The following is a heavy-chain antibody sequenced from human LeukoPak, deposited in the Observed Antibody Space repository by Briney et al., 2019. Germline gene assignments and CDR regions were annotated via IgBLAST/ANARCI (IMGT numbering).Heavy chain of an antibody. Sequence: PSETLSLTCAVYGGSFSGYYWSWIRQSPGKGLEWIGEINHSGSTNYNPSLKSRVTISVDTSKNQFSLKLSSVTAADTAVYYCARAGYNYRFDYWGQGTLVTVSS. CDR2: INHSGST. V-gene: IGHV4-34*01. CDR3: ARAGYNYRFDY. D-gene: IGHD5-24*01. J-gene: IGHJ4*02. CDR1: GGSFSGYY.